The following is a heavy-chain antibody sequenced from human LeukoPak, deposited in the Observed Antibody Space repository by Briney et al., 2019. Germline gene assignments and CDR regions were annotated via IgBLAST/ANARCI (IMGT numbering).Heavy chain of an antibody. CDR2: IYYSGST. V-gene: IGHV4-59*01. CDR1: GGSISSYY. CDR3: ARETSQKGAHYMDV. Sequence: SETLSLTCTVSGGSISSYYWSWIRQPPGKGLEWIGYIYYSGSTNYNPSLKSRVTISVDTSKNQSSLKLTSVTAADAAVYYCARETSQKGAHYMDVWGKGTTVTISS. J-gene: IGHJ6*03. D-gene: IGHD3-16*01.